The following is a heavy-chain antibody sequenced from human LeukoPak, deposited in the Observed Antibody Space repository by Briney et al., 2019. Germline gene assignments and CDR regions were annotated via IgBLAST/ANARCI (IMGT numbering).Heavy chain of an antibody. D-gene: IGHD2-21*01. CDR2: ISGSGGRT. CDR1: GFTFSSHG. V-gene: IGHV3-23*01. CDR3: ARGSSTESYSAEYFEH. J-gene: IGHJ1*01. Sequence: GGSLRLSCAASGFTFSSHGMNWVRQAPGKGLEWVSGISGSGGRTYYADSVKGRFTISRDNSNHMLYLQMNSLIAEDTAIYYCARGSSTESYSAEYFEHWGQGTLVTVSS.